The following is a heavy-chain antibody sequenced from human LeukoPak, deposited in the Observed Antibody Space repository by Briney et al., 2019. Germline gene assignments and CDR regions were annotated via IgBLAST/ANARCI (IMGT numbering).Heavy chain of an antibody. CDR1: GFTFSSYA. D-gene: IGHD3-22*01. V-gene: IGHV3-23*01. CDR2: ISGSGGST. J-gene: IGHJ4*02. Sequence: GGSLRLSCAASGFTFSSYAMSWVRQAPGKGLEWVSAISGSGGSTYYADSVKGRFTISRDNSKNTLYLQMNSLRAEYTAVYYCAKDEKAYYYDNSGYLSGPFDYWGQGALVTVSS. CDR3: AKDEKAYYYDNSGYLSGPFDY.